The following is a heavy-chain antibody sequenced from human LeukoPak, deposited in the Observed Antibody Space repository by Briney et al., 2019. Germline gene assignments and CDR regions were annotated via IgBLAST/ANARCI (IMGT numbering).Heavy chain of an antibody. CDR3: TRTPSGWYAFDI. V-gene: IGHV3-73*01. D-gene: IGHD6-19*01. J-gene: IGHJ3*02. CDR2: IRSKANSYAT. CDR1: GFTFSGSA. Sequence: GGSLRLSCAASGFTFSGSAMHWVRQASGKGLEWVGRIRSKANSYATAYAASVKGRFTISRDDSKNTAYLQMNSLKTEDTAVYYCTRTPSGWYAFDIWGQGTMVTVSS.